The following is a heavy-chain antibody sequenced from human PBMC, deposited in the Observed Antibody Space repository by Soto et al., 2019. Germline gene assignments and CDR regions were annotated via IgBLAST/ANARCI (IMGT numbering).Heavy chain of an antibody. CDR2: IYYSGST. J-gene: IGHJ4*02. D-gene: IGHD6-19*01. CDR3: ARSGSGSGWL. Sequence: GTLSLTGTVSGGSVSSGRFYWRWIRQPPGKGLEWIGYIYYSGSTKYNPSLRSRVTISVDTSKNQFSLKLTSVTAADTAVYYCARSGSGSGWLGGQGTLVTVSS. V-gene: IGHV4-61*01. CDR1: GGSVSSGRFY.